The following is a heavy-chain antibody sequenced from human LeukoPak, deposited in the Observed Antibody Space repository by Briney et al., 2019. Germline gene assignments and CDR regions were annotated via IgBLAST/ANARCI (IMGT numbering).Heavy chain of an antibody. D-gene: IGHD6-19*01. CDR3: ARDPWGIAVADDY. CDR1: GFTFSDHY. V-gene: IGHV3-21*01. CDR2: ISSSSSYI. J-gene: IGHJ4*02. Sequence: PGGSLRLSCAVSGFTFSDHYMDWVRQAPGKGLEWVSSISSSSSYIYYADSVKGRFTISRDNAKNSLYLQMNSLRAEDTAVYYCARDPWGIAVADDYWGQGTLVTVSS.